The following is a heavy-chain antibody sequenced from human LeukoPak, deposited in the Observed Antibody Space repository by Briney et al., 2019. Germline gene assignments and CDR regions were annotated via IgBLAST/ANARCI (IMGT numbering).Heavy chain of an antibody. D-gene: IGHD2/OR15-2a*01. J-gene: IGHJ4*02. CDR1: GFTFSSFA. V-gene: IGHV3-23*01. Sequence: GGSLRLSCAASGFTFSSFAVSWVRQVRQARGKGLEWVSTISDSGGRTYYPDSVKGRFTVSRDNSRNTLYLQMNNLRAEDTAVYYCAKDGSDYFETNGYFDYWGQGVLVTVTS. CDR2: ISDSGGRT. CDR3: AKDGSDYFETNGYFDY.